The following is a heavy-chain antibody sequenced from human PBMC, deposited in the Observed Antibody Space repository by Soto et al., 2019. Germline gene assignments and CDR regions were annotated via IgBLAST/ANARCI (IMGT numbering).Heavy chain of an antibody. J-gene: IGHJ4*02. CDR2: ISYDGSNK. CDR1: GFTFSSYG. V-gene: IGHV3-30*18. CDR3: AKAGAVYSSSWYVGYYFDY. D-gene: IGHD6-13*01. Sequence: PGGSLRLSCAASGFTFSSYGMHWVRQAPGKGLEWVAVISYDGSNKYYADSVKGRFTISRDNSKNTLYLQMNSLRAEDTAVYYCAKAGAVYSSSWYVGYYFDYWGQGTLVTVSS.